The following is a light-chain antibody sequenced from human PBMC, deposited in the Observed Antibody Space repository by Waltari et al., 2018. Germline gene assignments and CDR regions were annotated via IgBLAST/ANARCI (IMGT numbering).Light chain of an antibody. Sequence: QSALTQPASVSGSPGQSITISCTGTSGDVGAYNYVSWYQQHPGKAPKLMIYDVNNRPSGFSDRFSGSKSGNTASLTISGLQAEDEADYYCSSYTTISTVVFGGGTKLTVL. V-gene: IGLV2-14*03. J-gene: IGLJ2*01. CDR1: SGDVGAYNY. CDR3: SSYTTISTVV. CDR2: DVN.